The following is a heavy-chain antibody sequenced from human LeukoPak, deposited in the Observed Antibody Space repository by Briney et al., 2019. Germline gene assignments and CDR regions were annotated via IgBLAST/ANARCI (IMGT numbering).Heavy chain of an antibody. CDR1: GGSISSYY. J-gene: IGHJ4*02. Sequence: SETLSLTCTVSGGSISSYYWSWIRQPPGKGLEWIGYIYYSGSTNYNPSLKSRVTISVDTSKNQFSLKLSSVTAADTAVYYCARVPRDGYNSYYFDYWGQGTLVTVSS. CDR3: ARVPRDGYNSYYFDY. D-gene: IGHD5-24*01. CDR2: IYYSGST. V-gene: IGHV4-59*01.